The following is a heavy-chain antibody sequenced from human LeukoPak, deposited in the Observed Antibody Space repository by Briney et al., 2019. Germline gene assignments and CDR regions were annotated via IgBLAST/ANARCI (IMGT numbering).Heavy chain of an antibody. CDR1: GFTFSGNA. V-gene: IGHV3-23*01. CDR3: AKPRGYSYGEIDY. Sequence: GGSLRLSCAASGFTFSGNAITWVRQAPGKGLKWVSSISGSGGSTYYADSVKGRFTISGDNSKNTVYLQMSSLRAEDTAVYYCAKPRGYSYGEIDYWGQGTLVTVSS. CDR2: ISGSGGST. J-gene: IGHJ4*02. D-gene: IGHD5-18*01.